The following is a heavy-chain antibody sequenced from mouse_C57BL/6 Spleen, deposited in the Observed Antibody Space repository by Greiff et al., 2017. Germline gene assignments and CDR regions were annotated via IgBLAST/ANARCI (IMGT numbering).Heavy chain of an antibody. CDR1: GYTFTSYD. CDR3: ARAYYCGSSYDAMDY. D-gene: IGHD1-1*01. CDR2: FYPRDGST. Sequence: VQLQQSGPELVKPGASVKLSCKASGYTFTSYDINWVKQRSGQGLEWIGWFYPRDGSTKYNEKFKGKATLTVDTSSSRAYMELHSLTSEDSAVXDCARAYYCGSSYDAMDYWGQGTSVTVSS. J-gene: IGHJ4*01. V-gene: IGHV1-85*01.